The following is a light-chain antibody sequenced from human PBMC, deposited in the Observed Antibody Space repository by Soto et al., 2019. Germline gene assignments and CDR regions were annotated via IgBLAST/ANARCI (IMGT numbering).Light chain of an antibody. V-gene: IGLV2-23*01. CDR3: CAYVSSNTLL. CDR1: SSDVGGYDL. Sequence: QSAPTQPASVSGSPGQSITISCTGTSSDVGGYDLVSWYQQHPGKAPKLIIYEGSKRPSGISNRFSGSKSGNTASLIISGLQGDDEGDYYCCAYVSSNTLLFGGGTKLTVL. J-gene: IGLJ3*02. CDR2: EGS.